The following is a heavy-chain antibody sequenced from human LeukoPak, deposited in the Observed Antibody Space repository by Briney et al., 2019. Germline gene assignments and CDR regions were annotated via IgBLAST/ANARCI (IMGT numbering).Heavy chain of an antibody. Sequence: ASVKVSCKASGYTFTYYVISWVRQAPGQGLEWMGWINAYNGNTNDAQKFQGRVTMTTDTSTSTAYMELRSLRSDDTAVYYCARGEKPYDYWGQGTLVSVSS. J-gene: IGHJ4*02. D-gene: IGHD1-26*01. CDR2: INAYNGNT. V-gene: IGHV1-18*01. CDR3: ARGEKPYDY. CDR1: GYTFTYYV.